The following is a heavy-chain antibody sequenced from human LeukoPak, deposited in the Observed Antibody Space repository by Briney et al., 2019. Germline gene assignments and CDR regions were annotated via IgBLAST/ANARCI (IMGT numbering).Heavy chain of an antibody. Sequence: GGSLRLSCAASGFTFSSYSMNWVRQAPGKGLEWVSSISSSGSYIYYADSVKGRFTISRDNAKNSLYLQMNSLRAEDTAVYYCARDRDIVVVPAALDYWGQGTLVTVSS. V-gene: IGHV3-21*01. CDR2: ISSSGSYI. CDR1: GFTFSSYS. J-gene: IGHJ4*02. CDR3: ARDRDIVVVPAALDY. D-gene: IGHD2-2*01.